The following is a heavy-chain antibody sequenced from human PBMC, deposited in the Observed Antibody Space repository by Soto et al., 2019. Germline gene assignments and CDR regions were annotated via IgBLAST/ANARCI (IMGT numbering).Heavy chain of an antibody. Sequence: GGSLRLSCAASGFTFNSYSMNWVRQAPGKGLEWVSYISSSSSTIYYADSVKGRFTISRDNAKNSLYLQMNSLRAEDTAVYYCARDRSVPGYYSDYWGQGTLVTVSS. D-gene: IGHD3-9*01. CDR3: ARDRSVPGYYSDY. CDR2: ISSSSSTI. V-gene: IGHV3-48*01. J-gene: IGHJ4*02. CDR1: GFTFNSYS.